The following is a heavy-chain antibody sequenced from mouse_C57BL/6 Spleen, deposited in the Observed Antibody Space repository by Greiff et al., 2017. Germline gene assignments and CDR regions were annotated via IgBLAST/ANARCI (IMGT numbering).Heavy chain of an antibody. Sequence: VQLQQPGAELVKPGASVKLSCKASGYTFTSYWMHWVKQRPGQGLEWIGMIHPNSGSTNYNEKFKSKATLTVDKSSSTAYMQLSSLTSEDSAVYYCATYYSNSYYAMDYWGQGTSVTVSS. D-gene: IGHD2-5*01. V-gene: IGHV1-64*01. CDR2: IHPNSGST. CDR1: GYTFTSYW. J-gene: IGHJ4*01. CDR3: ATYYSNSYYAMDY.